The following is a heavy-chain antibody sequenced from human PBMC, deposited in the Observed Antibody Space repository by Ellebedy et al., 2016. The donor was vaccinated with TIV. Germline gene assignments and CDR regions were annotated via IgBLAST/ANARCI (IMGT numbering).Heavy chain of an antibody. CDR1: GLTLRRSD. J-gene: IGHJ3*01. D-gene: IGHD6-25*01. CDR3: ARERRTLGGFDAFDL. Sequence: GESLKISXVVSGLTLRRSDMSWVRHTAGEGLEWVASIGTVDDTDYQDSVKGRFIISRDIARSSLYLQMNSLRAGDTAIYYCARERRTLGGFDAFDLWGQGTTVTVSS. CDR2: IGTVDDT. V-gene: IGHV3-13*01.